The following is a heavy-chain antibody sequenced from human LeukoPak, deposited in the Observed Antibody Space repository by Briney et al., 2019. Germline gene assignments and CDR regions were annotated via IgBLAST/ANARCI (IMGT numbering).Heavy chain of an antibody. D-gene: IGHD2-2*01. V-gene: IGHV4-59*08. CDR2: IHYSGTT. J-gene: IGHJ6*03. CDR1: GGSLINHY. Sequence: SETLSLTCTVSGGSLINHYWSWLRQPPGKRLEYIGYIHYSGTTDYNPSLKSRLTISVDTSKNQFSLRLSSVTAADTAVYYCTRYDATPAGHYQYWYMDVWGKGTTVTVSS. CDR3: TRYDATPAGHYQYWYMDV.